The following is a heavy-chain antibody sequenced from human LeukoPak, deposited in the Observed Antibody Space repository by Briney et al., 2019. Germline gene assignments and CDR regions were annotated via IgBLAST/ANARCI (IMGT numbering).Heavy chain of an antibody. V-gene: IGHV3-21*01. Sequence: PGGSLRLSCAASGFTFSSYSMNWVRQAPGKGLEWVSSISSGSSYRYYADSVKGRFTISRDNAKNSLYLQKNSLRAEDTAVYYCARGHDYGDYGLGYWGQGTLVTVSS. CDR2: ISSGSSYR. J-gene: IGHJ4*02. D-gene: IGHD4-17*01. CDR1: GFTFSSYS. CDR3: ARGHDYGDYGLGY.